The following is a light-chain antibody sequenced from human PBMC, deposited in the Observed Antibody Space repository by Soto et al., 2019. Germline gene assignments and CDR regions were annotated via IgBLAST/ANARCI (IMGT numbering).Light chain of an antibody. CDR2: DAS. V-gene: IGKV3-11*01. Sequence: DIVLTHSPVTLSLYPGERATLSCRASRSVIGYLVWYSQKPGQGPRLLIYDASTRAAGIPARFIGSGSGTDFTLTISSLEPDDSAVYYCQQHLGRNPFGQGTKVDIK. J-gene: IGKJ1*01. CDR1: RSVIGY. CDR3: QQHLGRNP.